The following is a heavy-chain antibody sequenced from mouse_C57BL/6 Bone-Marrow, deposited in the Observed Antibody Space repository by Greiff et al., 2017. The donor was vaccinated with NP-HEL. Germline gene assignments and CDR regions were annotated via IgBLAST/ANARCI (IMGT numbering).Heavy chain of an antibody. D-gene: IGHD1-1*01. CDR1: GYTFTSHW. CDR2: IDSNSGGT. Sequence: QVQLQQPGAELVKPGASVKLSCKASGYTFTSHWNHWVKQRPGRGLEWIGRIDSNSGGTKNNEKFKSKATLTVDKPTSTDNMQRSSLTYEDAAVYYCERNYTGTVDYWGQGTTLTVSS. J-gene: IGHJ2*01. V-gene: IGHV1-72*01. CDR3: ERNYTGTVDY.